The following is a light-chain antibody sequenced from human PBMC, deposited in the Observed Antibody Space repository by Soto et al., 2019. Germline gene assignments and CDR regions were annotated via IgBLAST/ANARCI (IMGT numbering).Light chain of an antibody. Sequence: SYELTQPPSVSVAPGQTARITCGGNNIASKSVHWYQQRPGQAPVLVLYDDSNRPSGIPARFSGSNSGSTATLTISSVDAGDEADYFCQVWDISSDQYLFGAGTKVTVL. J-gene: IGLJ1*01. V-gene: IGLV3-21*02. CDR1: NIASKS. CDR2: DDS. CDR3: QVWDISSDQYL.